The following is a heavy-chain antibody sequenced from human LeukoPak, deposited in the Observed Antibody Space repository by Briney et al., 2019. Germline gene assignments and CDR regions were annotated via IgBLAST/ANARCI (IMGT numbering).Heavy chain of an antibody. Sequence: GGSLRLSCAASGFTFSSYSMNWVRQAPGKGLEWVSSISSSSSYIYCADSVKGRFTISRDNAKNSLYLQMNSLRAEDTAVYYCATQLLWFGEPSFDYWGQGTLVTVSS. CDR3: ATQLLWFGEPSFDY. CDR1: GFTFSSYS. CDR2: ISSSSSYI. J-gene: IGHJ4*02. V-gene: IGHV3-21*01. D-gene: IGHD3-10*01.